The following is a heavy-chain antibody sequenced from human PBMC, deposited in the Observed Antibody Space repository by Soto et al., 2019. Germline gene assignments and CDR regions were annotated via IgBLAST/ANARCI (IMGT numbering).Heavy chain of an antibody. J-gene: IGHJ6*02. CDR2: IIPIFGTA. CDR3: ARVYSYARGYYGMDV. Sequence: ASVKVSCKASGGTFSSYAISWVRQAPGQGLEWMGGIIPIFGTANYAQKFQGRVTITADESTSTAYMELSSLRSEDTAVYYCARVYSYARGYYGMDVWGQGTTVTVSS. D-gene: IGHD5-18*01. CDR1: GGTFSSYA. V-gene: IGHV1-69*13.